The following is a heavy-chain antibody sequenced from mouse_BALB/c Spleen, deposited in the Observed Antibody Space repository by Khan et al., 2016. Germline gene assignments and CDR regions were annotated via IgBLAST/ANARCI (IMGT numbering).Heavy chain of an antibody. CDR1: GYSITSNYA. J-gene: IGHJ4*01. V-gene: IGHV3-2*02. CDR3: ARDGLYGFYAIDY. CDR2: ITYSGST. Sequence: EVKLEESGPGLVKPSQSLSLTCTVTGYSITSNYAWNWIRQFPGNKLEWLAYITYSGSTGYNPSLISRLSITRDTSRNQFFLQLNSVTTEDTATYYCARDGLYGFYAIDYWGQGTSVTVSS. D-gene: IGHD1-1*02.